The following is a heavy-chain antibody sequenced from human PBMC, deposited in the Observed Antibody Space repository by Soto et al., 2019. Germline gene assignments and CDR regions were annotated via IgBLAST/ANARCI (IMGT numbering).Heavy chain of an antibody. CDR2: SSNSGSFT. CDR1: GFTLSDHY. CDR3: LKSGYNYYLLDY. D-gene: IGHD3-10*02. Sequence: GGSLRLSCAASGFTLSDHYMCWFRQDPGKGREWMGYSSNSGSFTRYAYSVKGRISISIDNATTPLSLQLTCLRGDDTATYYCLKSGYNYYLLDYWGQGTPVTVSS. J-gene: IGHJ4*02. V-gene: IGHV3-11*06.